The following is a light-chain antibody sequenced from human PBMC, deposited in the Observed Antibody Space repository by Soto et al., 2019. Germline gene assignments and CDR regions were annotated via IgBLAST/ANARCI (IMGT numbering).Light chain of an antibody. CDR1: QSVSAK. CDR2: GAS. J-gene: IGKJ4*01. CDR3: QQYNELPPVT. V-gene: IGKV3-15*01. Sequence: EIVMTQSPATLSVSLGQRATLSGRASQSVSAKLAWYRQKPCQAPRLLIYGASTRAPGIPARFSGSGSRTDFPLTNSSLQSEDFAVYFCQQYNELPPVTFGGGTKVEIK.